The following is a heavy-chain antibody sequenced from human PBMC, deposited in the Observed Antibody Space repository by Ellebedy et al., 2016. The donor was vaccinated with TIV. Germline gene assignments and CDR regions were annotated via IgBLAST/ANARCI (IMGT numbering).Heavy chain of an antibody. D-gene: IGHD1-26*01. CDR3: TRVEGATRDYFDY. Sequence: GESLKISCTASGFTFGDYAMSWVRQAPGKGLEWVGFIRSKAYGGTTEYAASVKGRFTISRDDSKSIAYLQMNSLKTEDTAVYYCTRVEGATRDYFDYWGQGTLVTVSS. J-gene: IGHJ4*02. CDR2: IRSKAYGGTT. V-gene: IGHV3-49*04. CDR1: GFTFGDYA.